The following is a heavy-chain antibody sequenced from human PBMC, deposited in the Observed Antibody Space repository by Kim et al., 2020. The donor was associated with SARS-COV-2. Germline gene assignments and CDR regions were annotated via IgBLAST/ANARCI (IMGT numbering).Heavy chain of an antibody. D-gene: IGHD1-26*01. Sequence: GGSLRLSCAASGFTFSSYTMHWVRQAPGKGLEWVAVISYDGSNKYYADSVKGRFTISRDNSKNTLFLQMNSLRAEDTAVYYCARSHSVSYYDAFDIWGQG. CDR2: ISYDGSNK. V-gene: IGHV3-30*04. CDR1: GFTFSSYT. CDR3: ARSHSVSYYDAFDI. J-gene: IGHJ3*02.